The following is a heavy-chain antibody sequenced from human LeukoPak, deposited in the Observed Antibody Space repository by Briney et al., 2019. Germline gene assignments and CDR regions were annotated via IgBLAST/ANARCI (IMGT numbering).Heavy chain of an antibody. CDR3: AHRHRGVASDI. CDR1: GFSFSSGGVG. J-gene: IGHJ3*02. D-gene: IGHD2-15*01. Sequence: ESGPTLVNPTQTLTLTCTFSGFSFSSGGVGVGWIRQPPGGALEWLGVIYENDVKLYSSSLQNRLSITKDTSRNRVVLTMANMDPVDTATYYCAHRHRGVASDIWGQGTMVTVSS. CDR2: IYENDVK. V-gene: IGHV2-5*01.